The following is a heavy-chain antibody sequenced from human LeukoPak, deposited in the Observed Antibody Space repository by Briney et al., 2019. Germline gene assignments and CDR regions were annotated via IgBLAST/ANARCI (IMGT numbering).Heavy chain of an antibody. V-gene: IGHV3-66*01. Sequence: GGSLRLSCAASGFTVSSNYMSWVRQAPGKGLEWVSVIYSGGSTYYADSVKGRFTISRDNSKNTLYLQMNSLRAEDTAVYYCARDLRSGYYDSSGIYFQHWGQGTLVTVSS. J-gene: IGHJ1*01. CDR3: ARDLRSGYYDSSGIYFQH. CDR2: IYSGGST. CDR1: GFTVSSNY. D-gene: IGHD3-22*01.